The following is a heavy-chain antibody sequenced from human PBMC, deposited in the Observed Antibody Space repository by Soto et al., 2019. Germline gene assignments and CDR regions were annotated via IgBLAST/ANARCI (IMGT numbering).Heavy chain of an antibody. J-gene: IGHJ6*02. V-gene: IGHV1-46*01. D-gene: IGHD6-13*01. Sequence: ASVKVSCKASGYTFTSYYMHWVRQAPGQGLEWMGIINPSGGSTSYAQKFQGRVTMTRDTSTSTVYMELSSLRSEDTAVYYCARDRQKNSSYYYYGMDVWGQGTTVTVSS. CDR2: INPSGGST. CDR1: GYTFTSYY. CDR3: ARDRQKNSSYYYYGMDV.